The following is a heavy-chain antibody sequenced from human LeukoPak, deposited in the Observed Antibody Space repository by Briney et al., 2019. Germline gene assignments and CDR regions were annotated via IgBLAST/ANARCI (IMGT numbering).Heavy chain of an antibody. D-gene: IGHD6-13*01. CDR2: ISAYNGDT. Sequence: ASVKVSCKASGYTFTNYGISWVRQAPGQGLEWMGWISAYNGDTNYAQKLQGRVTRTTDTSTSTAYMELRSLRSDDTAVYYCAVRNRSSWSPFDFWGQGTLVTVSS. J-gene: IGHJ4*02. CDR1: GYTFTNYG. V-gene: IGHV1-18*01. CDR3: AVRNRSSWSPFDF.